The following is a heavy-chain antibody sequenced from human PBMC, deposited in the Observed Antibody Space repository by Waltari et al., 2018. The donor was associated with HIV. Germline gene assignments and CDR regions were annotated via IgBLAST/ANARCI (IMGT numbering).Heavy chain of an antibody. CDR2: IWYDGSNK. J-gene: IGHJ6*02. V-gene: IGHV3-33*01. CDR1: GFTFSSYG. CDR3: ARDGRNYYYYYGMDV. Sequence: QVQLVESGGGVVQPGRSLRLSCAASGFTFSSYGMHWVRRAPGKGLEWVAVIWYDGSNKYYADSVKGRFTISRDNSKNTLYLQMNSLRAEDTAVYYCARDGRNYYYYYGMDVWGQGTTVTVSS.